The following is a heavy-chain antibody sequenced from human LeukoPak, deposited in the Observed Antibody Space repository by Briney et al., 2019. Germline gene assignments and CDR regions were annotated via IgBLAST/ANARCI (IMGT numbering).Heavy chain of an antibody. J-gene: IGHJ6*02. Sequence: GGSLRLSCAASGFTFSSYAMSWVRQAPGKGLEWVSAISGSGGSTYYADSVKGRFTISRDNSKNTLYLQMNSLRAEDTAVYYCAKARYGSGSRYGMDVWGQGTTVTVSS. CDR2: ISGSGGST. D-gene: IGHD3-10*01. CDR1: GFTFSSYA. CDR3: AKARYGSGSRYGMDV. V-gene: IGHV3-23*01.